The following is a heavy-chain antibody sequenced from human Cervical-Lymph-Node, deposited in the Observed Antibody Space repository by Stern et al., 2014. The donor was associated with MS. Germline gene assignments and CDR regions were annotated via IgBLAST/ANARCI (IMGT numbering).Heavy chain of an antibody. CDR3: ARDLFWGWFDT. D-gene: IGHD3-16*01. J-gene: IGHJ5*02. Sequence: MQLVESGPGLVKPSQTLSLTCTVSGGSLSSGGYYWSWIRQHPGKGLEWIGYINFSGTTDYNPSLKSRVTISVDTSKSQFSLRLTSVTVADTAVYYCARDLFWGWFDTWGQGTLVTVSS. CDR1: GGSLSSGGYY. CDR2: INFSGTT. V-gene: IGHV4-31*03.